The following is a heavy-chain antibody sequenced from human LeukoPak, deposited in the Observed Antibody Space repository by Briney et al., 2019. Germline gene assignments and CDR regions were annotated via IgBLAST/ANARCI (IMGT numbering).Heavy chain of an antibody. J-gene: IGHJ5*02. D-gene: IGHD3-3*01. CDR1: GFTFSNAW. CDR2: IKSKTDGGTT. CDR3: TTERFLEWDNWFDP. V-gene: IGHV3-15*01. Sequence: GGSLRLSSAASGFTFSNAWMSWVRQAPGKGLEWVGRIKSKTDGGTTDYAAPVKGRFTISRDDSKNTLYLQMNSLKTEDTAVYYCTTERFLEWDNWFDPWGQGTLVTVSS.